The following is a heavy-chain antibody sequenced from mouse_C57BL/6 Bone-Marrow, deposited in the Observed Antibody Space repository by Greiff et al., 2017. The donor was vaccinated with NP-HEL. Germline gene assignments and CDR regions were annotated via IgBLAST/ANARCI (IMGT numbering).Heavy chain of an antibody. CDR3: AKNHLYGSSYGYAMDY. J-gene: IGHJ4*01. V-gene: IGHV2-5*01. Sequence: QVQLKQSGPGLVQPSQSLSITCTVSGFSLTSYGVHWVRQSPGKGLEWLGVIWRGGSTAYNAAFMSRLSITKDNSKSQVFLKRNSLQADDTAIYYCAKNHLYGSSYGYAMDYWGQGTSVTVSS. CDR2: IWRGGST. CDR1: GFSLTSYG. D-gene: IGHD1-1*01.